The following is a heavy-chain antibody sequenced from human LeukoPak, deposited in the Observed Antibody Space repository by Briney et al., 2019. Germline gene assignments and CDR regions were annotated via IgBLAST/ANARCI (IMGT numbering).Heavy chain of an antibody. D-gene: IGHD1-26*01. V-gene: IGHV3-9*01. CDR1: GFTFDDYA. J-gene: IGHJ4*02. CDR2: ISWNSGSI. Sequence: AGGSLRLSCAASGFTFDDYAMHWVRQAPGKGLEWVSGISWNSGSIGYADSVKGRFTISRDNAKNSLYLQMNSLRAEDTALYYCARDIGWSGSYDFDYWGQGTLVTVSS. CDR3: ARDIGWSGSYDFDY.